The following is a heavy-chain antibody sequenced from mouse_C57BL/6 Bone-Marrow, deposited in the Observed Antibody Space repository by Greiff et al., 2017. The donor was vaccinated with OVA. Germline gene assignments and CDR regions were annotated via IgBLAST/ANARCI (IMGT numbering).Heavy chain of an antibody. D-gene: IGHD2-3*01. Sequence: VKLQESGPELVKPGASVKISCKASGYAFSSSWMTWVKQRPGKGLEWIGRIYPGDGDTNYNGKFKGKATLTADKSSSTAYMQLSSLTSGDSAVYFCARHEDGYYASYFDYWGQGTTLTVSS. CDR3: ARHEDGYYASYFDY. CDR2: IYPGDGDT. CDR1: GYAFSSSW. J-gene: IGHJ2*01. V-gene: IGHV1-82*01.